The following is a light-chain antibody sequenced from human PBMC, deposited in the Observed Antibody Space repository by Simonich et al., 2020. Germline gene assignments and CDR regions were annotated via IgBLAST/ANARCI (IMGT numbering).Light chain of an antibody. V-gene: IGKV3-15*01. Sequence: EIVMTQSPATLSVSPGERATLSCRASPSVSSNLAWYQQKPGQAPRLLIYGASTRATGIPARFSGSGSGTEFTLTISSLQAEDVAVYYCQQYYSTPSITFGQGTRLEIK. CDR1: PSVSSN. J-gene: IGKJ5*01. CDR2: GAS. CDR3: QQYYSTPSIT.